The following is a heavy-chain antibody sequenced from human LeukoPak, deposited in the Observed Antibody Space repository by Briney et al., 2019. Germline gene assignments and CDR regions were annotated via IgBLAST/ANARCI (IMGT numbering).Heavy chain of an antibody. CDR2: MNPNSGNT. CDR3: ARGITGTTDYYYYMDV. V-gene: IGHV1-8*01. J-gene: IGHJ6*03. CDR1: GYTFTSYD. Sequence: ASVKVSCKASGYTFTSYDINWVRQATGQGLEWMGWMNPNSGNTGYAQKFQGRVTITRNTSISTAYVELSSLRSEDTAVYYCARGITGTTDYYYYMDVWGKGTTVTVSS. D-gene: IGHD1-7*01.